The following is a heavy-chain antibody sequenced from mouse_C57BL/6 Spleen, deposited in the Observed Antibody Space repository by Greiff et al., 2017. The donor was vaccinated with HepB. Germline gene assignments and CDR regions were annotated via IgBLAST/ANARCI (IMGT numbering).Heavy chain of an antibody. J-gene: IGHJ2*01. CDR1: GFTFSSYA. Sequence: EVKLVESGGGLVKPGGSLKLSCAASGFTFSSYAMSWVRQTPEKRLEWVATISDGGSYTYYPDNVKGRFTISRDNAKNNLYLQMSHLKSEDTAMYYCARTSAYYSNYGDYWGQGTTLTVSS. D-gene: IGHD2-5*01. CDR2: ISDGGSYT. V-gene: IGHV5-4*03. CDR3: ARTSAYYSNYGDY.